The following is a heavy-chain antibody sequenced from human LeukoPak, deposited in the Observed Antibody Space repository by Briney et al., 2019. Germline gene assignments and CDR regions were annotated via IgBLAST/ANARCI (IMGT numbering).Heavy chain of an antibody. D-gene: IGHD6-19*01. J-gene: IGHJ4*02. CDR2: MYAGGST. Sequence: GGSLRLSCAAPGFTVSSNYMSWLRQAPGKGLEWVSVMYAGGSTYYADSVKGRFTISRDSSKSTLYLQMNSLRVEDTAMYYCARSGSGWSDYWGQGTLVTVSS. V-gene: IGHV3-53*01. CDR3: ARSGSGWSDY. CDR1: GFTVSSNY.